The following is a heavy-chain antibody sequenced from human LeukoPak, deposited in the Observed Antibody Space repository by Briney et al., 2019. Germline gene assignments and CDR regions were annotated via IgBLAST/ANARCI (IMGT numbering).Heavy chain of an antibody. CDR2: FNPNSGGT. CDR3: ARVHYYGSGSYYNSDAFDI. V-gene: IGHV1-2*02. D-gene: IGHD3-10*01. CDR1: GYTFTGYY. J-gene: IGHJ3*02. Sequence: ASVKVSCKASGYTFTGYYMHWVRQAPGQGLEWMGWFNPNSGGTNYAQTFQGRVTMTRDTSISTAYMELSRLRSDATAVYYCARVHYYGSGSYYNSDAFDIWGQGTMVTVSS.